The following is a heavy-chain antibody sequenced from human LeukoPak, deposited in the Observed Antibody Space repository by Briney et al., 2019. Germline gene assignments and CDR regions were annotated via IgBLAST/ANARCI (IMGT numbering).Heavy chain of an antibody. CDR2: IYSGGST. V-gene: IGHV3-66*01. CDR1: GFTVSSNS. D-gene: IGHD2-21*02. J-gene: IGHJ4*02. CDR3: ARVGRGVTSTY. Sequence: GGSLRLSCTVSGFTVSSNSMSWVRQAPGKGLEWVSVIYSGGSTYYADSVKGRFTISRDNSKNTLYLQMNSLRAEDTAVYYCARVGRGVTSTYWGQGTLVTVSS.